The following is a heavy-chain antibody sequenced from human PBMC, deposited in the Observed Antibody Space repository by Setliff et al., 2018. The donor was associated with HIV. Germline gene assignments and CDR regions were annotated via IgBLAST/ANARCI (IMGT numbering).Heavy chain of an antibody. Sequence: GASVKVSCKASGYTFTSYYMHWVRQAPGQGLEWMGIINPSGGSTSYAQKFQGRVTMTRDTSRSTVYMELSSLRSEDTAVYFCTRAFPPMIPAAFDIWGLGTLVTVSS. V-gene: IGHV1-46*01. CDR2: INPSGGST. CDR3: TRAFPPMIPAAFDI. J-gene: IGHJ3*02. D-gene: IGHD3-22*01. CDR1: GYTFTSYY.